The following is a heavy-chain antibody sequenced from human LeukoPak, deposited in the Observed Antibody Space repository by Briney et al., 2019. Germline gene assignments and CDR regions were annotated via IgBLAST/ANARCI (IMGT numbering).Heavy chain of an antibody. CDR1: GYSFTNYW. CDR2: IYPGDSNT. J-gene: IGHJ3*02. Sequence: GESLKISCKGSGYSFTNYWIGWVRQMPGKGLEWMGIIYPGDSNTRYSPSFQGQVTISADKSVSTAYLQWSSLKASDTAMYYCARQGYSYGTYAFDIWGQGTMVTVSS. D-gene: IGHD5-18*01. V-gene: IGHV5-51*01. CDR3: ARQGYSYGTYAFDI.